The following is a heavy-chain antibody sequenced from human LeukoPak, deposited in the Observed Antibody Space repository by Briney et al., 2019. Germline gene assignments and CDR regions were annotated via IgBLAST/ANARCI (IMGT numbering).Heavy chain of an antibody. J-gene: IGHJ4*02. CDR1: GVSVNAYS. CDR3: SRIRCGHTDDRCYNY. V-gene: IGHV4-34*01. CDR2: INHSGGT. D-gene: IGHD2-8*01. Sequence: SETLSLTCAVQGVSVNAYSWSWIRHSPGKGLEWIGEINHSGGTNYNPSLKSRATISVDTSENQFSLRVTSVTAADTAVYYCSRIRCGHTDDRCYNYWGQGTLVTVSS.